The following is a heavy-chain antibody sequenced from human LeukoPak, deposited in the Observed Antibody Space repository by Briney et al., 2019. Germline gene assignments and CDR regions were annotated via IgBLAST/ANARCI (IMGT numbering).Heavy chain of an antibody. CDR2: IKSKTDGGTT. Sequence: GGSLRLSCGVSGFTFSKALMNWVRQTPGKGLEWVGHIKSKTDGGTTDYGAPVKGRFTISRDDSKNTVYLQMNSLKTEDTAIYYCTAYYDFWRVYMDVWGKGTTVTVSS. D-gene: IGHD3-3*01. J-gene: IGHJ6*03. CDR3: TAYYDFWRVYMDV. V-gene: IGHV3-15*01. CDR1: GFTFSKAL.